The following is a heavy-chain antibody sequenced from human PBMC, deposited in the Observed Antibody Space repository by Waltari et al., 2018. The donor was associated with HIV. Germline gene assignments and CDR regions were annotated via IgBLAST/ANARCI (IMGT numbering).Heavy chain of an antibody. CDR2: ISAYNGNT. J-gene: IGHJ5*02. D-gene: IGHD6-6*01. V-gene: IGHV1-18*01. CDR1: GYTFTSFC. CDR3: ARVAYSTSTNWFDP. Sequence: QVQLVQSGAEVKTPGASVKVSCRAAGYTFTSFCICWVRQAPGQGLEWMGWISAYNGNTDYAQKLQGRVTMTTDTSTSTAYMELRSLKSDDTAVYYCARVAYSTSTNWFDPWGQGTLVTVSS.